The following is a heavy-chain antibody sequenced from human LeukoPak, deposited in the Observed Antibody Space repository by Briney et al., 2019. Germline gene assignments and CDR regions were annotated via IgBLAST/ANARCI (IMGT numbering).Heavy chain of an antibody. J-gene: IGHJ4*02. CDR3: AKDGTYYYDTSGYFCPRFFDY. V-gene: IGHV3-23*01. D-gene: IGHD3-22*01. CDR1: GFPFSTYA. CDR2: ISGSGGST. Sequence: GGSLRLSCAASGFPFSTYAMSWVRQAPGKGLEWVSAISGSGGSTYYADSVKGRFTISRDNSKNTLYLQMNSLRAEDTAVYYCAKDGTYYYDTSGYFCPRFFDYWGQGTPVTVSS.